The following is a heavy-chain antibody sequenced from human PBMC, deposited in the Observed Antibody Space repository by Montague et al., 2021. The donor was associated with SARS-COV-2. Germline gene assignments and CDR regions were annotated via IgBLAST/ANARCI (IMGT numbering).Heavy chain of an antibody. V-gene: IGHV4-34*01. D-gene: IGHD2-15*01. CDR2: INHSGST. CDR3: AMGRGCIGGSCYSEWDPYYYYGMDG. J-gene: IGHJ6*02. Sequence: SETLSLTCAVYGGSFSGYYWSWIRQPPGKGLEWVGEINHSGSTNSNPSLQSRVTISLDTSKNQVSLTLSSVTAADTAVYCCAMGRGCIGGSCYSEWDPYYYYGMDGWGQGTTVTVSS. CDR1: GGSFSGYY.